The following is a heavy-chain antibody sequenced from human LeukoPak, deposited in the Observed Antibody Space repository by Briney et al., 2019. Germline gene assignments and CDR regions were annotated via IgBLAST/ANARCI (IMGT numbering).Heavy chain of an antibody. D-gene: IGHD2-2*01. V-gene: IGHV7-4-1*02. CDR2: IDTNTGNP. CDR3: ARLGIGDSAIFHP. CDR1: GYTFNRYP. J-gene: IGHJ5*02. Sequence: GASVKVSCKASGYTFNRYPMNWVRQAPGQGLEWMGWIDTNTGNPMYAQGFTGRFVFSLDTSVSTTYLQISSLKAEDTAVYYCARLGIGDSAIFHPWGQGTLVTVSS.